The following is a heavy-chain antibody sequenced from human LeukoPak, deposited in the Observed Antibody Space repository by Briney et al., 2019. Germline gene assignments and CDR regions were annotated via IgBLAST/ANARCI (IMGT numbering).Heavy chain of an antibody. Sequence: GGSLRLSCVASGFTFNNYAMTWVRQAPGKGLEWVSAISGSGYSTYYADSVKGRFTISRDNSKNTLYLQMNTLRAEDTALYFCAQWSRYFDYWGQGTLVTVSS. V-gene: IGHV3-23*01. J-gene: IGHJ4*02. CDR1: GFTFNNYA. D-gene: IGHD1-26*01. CDR2: ISGSGYST. CDR3: AQWSRYFDY.